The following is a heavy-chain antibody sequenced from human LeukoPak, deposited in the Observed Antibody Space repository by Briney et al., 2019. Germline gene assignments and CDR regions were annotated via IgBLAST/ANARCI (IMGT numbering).Heavy chain of an antibody. CDR2: ISYDGSNK. CDR1: GFTVSSNY. J-gene: IGHJ4*02. CDR3: ARDWVEMTTLTFLFDY. Sequence: PGGSLRLSCAASGFTVSSNYMSWVRQAPGKGLEWVAVISYDGSNKYYADSVKGRFTISRDNSENTLYLQMNSLRAEDTAVYYCARDWVEMTTLTFLFDYWGQGTLVTVSS. V-gene: IGHV3-30-3*01. D-gene: IGHD5-24*01.